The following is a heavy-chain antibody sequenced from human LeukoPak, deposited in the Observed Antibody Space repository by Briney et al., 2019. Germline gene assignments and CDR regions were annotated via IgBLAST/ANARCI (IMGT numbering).Heavy chain of an antibody. CDR1: GFTFSSYA. Sequence: GGSLRLSCAASGFTFSSYAMSWVRQAPGKGLEWVSAISGSGGSTYYADSVKGRFTISRDNSKNTLYLQMNSLRAEDTAVYYCANHRSRYCSSTSCYSDYWGQGTLVTVSS. CDR2: ISGSGGST. CDR3: ANHRSRYCSSTSCYSDY. V-gene: IGHV3-23*01. J-gene: IGHJ4*02. D-gene: IGHD2-2*01.